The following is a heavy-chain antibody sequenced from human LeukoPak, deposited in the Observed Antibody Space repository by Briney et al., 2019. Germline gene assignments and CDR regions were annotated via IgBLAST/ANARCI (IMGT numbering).Heavy chain of an antibody. CDR2: INPNSGDT. V-gene: IGHV1-2*02. Sequence: ASVKVSCKASGYTFINHYIHWVRQAPGQGLEWMGWINPNSGDTNYEQKFQGRVTMTTDTSMSTAYMEVSRLRSDDTAVYYCVRDRITIVRGVLNYFDPWGQGTLVTVSS. CDR3: VRDRITIVRGVLNYFDP. J-gene: IGHJ5*02. D-gene: IGHD3-10*01. CDR1: GYTFINHY.